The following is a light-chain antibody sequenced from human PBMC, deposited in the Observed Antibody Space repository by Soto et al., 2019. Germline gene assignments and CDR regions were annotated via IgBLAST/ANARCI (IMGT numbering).Light chain of an antibody. CDR1: QSVCSRC. CDR2: GAS. Sequence: ETLLTQSPGTLSLSPGERVTLSCRASQSVCSRCFAWYQQKPGQSPRLLIYGASRRATGIPDRFSGSGSGTYFALTISRLEPEDFAVYYCQHFGTTPWTFGQGTKGEIK. J-gene: IGKJ1*01. CDR3: QHFGTTPWT. V-gene: IGKV3-20*01.